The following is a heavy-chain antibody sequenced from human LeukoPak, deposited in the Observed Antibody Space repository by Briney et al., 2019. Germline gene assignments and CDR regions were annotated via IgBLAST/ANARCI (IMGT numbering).Heavy chain of an antibody. Sequence: NSSETLSLTCTVSGGSISSGGYYWSWIRQHPGKGLEWIGYIYYSGSTYYNPSLKSRVTISVDTSKNQFSLKLSSVTAADTAVYYCARVRTYYDFWSGYYKYYFDYWGQGTLVTVSP. CDR2: IYYSGST. D-gene: IGHD3-3*01. CDR1: GGSISSGGYY. CDR3: ARVRTYYDFWSGYYKYYFDY. J-gene: IGHJ4*02. V-gene: IGHV4-31*03.